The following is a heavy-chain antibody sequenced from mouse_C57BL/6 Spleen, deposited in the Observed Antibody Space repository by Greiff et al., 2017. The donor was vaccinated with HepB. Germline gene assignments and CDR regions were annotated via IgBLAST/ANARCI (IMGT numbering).Heavy chain of an antibody. Sequence: EVQLQESGPGLVKPSQSLSLTCSVTGYSITSGYYWNWIRQFPGNKLEWMGYISYDGSNNYNPSLKNRISITRDTSKNQFVLKLNSVTTEDTATYYCAREYYYGNYGLFAYWGQGTLVTVSA. V-gene: IGHV3-6*01. CDR1: GYSITSGYY. J-gene: IGHJ3*01. CDR2: ISYDGSN. D-gene: IGHD2-1*01. CDR3: AREYYYGNYGLFAY.